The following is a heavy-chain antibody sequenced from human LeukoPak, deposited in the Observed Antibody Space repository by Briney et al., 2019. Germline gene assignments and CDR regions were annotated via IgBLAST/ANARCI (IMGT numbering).Heavy chain of an antibody. D-gene: IGHD3-22*01. J-gene: IGHJ3*02. CDR2: ISSSSSYI. Sequence: GGSLRLSCAASGFTVSSNYMSWVRQAPGKGLEWVSSISSSSSYIYYADSVKGRFTISRDNAKNSLYLQMNSLRAEDTAVYYCARDYYEHSGRRYDAFDIWGQGTMVTASS. CDR3: ARDYYEHSGRRYDAFDI. CDR1: GFTVSSNY. V-gene: IGHV3-21*01.